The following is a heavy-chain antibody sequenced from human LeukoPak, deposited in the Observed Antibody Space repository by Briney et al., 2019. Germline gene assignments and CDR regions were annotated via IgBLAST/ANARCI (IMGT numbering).Heavy chain of an antibody. CDR3: ARDQGGDGDNWFDP. D-gene: IGHD2-21*02. Sequence: GGSLRLSCAASGFTFSSYSMNWARQAPGKGLEWVSSISSSSSYIYYADSVKGRFTISRDNAKNSLYLQMNSLRAEDTAVYYCARDQGGDGDNWFDPWGQGTLVTVSS. CDR2: ISSSSSYI. V-gene: IGHV3-21*01. CDR1: GFTFSSYS. J-gene: IGHJ5*02.